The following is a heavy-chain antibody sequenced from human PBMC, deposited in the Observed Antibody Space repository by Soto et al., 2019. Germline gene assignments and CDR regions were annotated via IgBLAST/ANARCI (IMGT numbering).Heavy chain of an antibody. CDR1: GCSISSGGYY. CDR3: ARGLDSSSSSAFGMDV. D-gene: IGHD6-6*01. CDR2: IYYSGST. Sequence: ALSLPCAVSGCSISSGGYYWSWIRQHPGKGLEWIGYIYYSGSTYYNPSLKSRVTISVDTSKNQFSLKLSSVTAADTAVYYCARGLDSSSSSAFGMDVWGQGTTVTVSS. J-gene: IGHJ6*02. V-gene: IGHV4-31*11.